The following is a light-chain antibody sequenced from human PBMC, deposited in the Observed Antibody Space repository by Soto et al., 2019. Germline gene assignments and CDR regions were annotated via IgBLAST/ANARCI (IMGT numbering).Light chain of an antibody. CDR1: SSNIGAGYD. Sequence: QSVLTQPPSVSGAPGQRVTISCTGSSSNIGAGYDVHWYQQLPGTAPKLLIYGNNNRPSGVPDRFSGSKPGTSASLAITGLQAEDEADYYCQSYDSSLNGVVFGGGTKVTVL. CDR3: QSYDSSLNGVV. CDR2: GNN. J-gene: IGLJ2*01. V-gene: IGLV1-40*01.